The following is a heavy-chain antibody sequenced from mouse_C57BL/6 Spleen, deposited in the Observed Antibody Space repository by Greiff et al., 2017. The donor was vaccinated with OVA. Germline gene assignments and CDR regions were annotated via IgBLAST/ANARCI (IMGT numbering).Heavy chain of an antibody. D-gene: IGHD2-3*01. CDR1: GYTFTDYY. Sequence: EVQLQQSGPELVKPGASVKISCKASGYTFTDYYMNWVKQSHGKSLEWIGDINPNNGGTSYNQKFKGKATLTVDKSSSTAYIELRSLTSEDSAVYYCAIIYDGYFMDYWGQGTSVTVSS. CDR2: INPNNGGT. CDR3: AIIYDGYFMDY. J-gene: IGHJ4*01. V-gene: IGHV1-26*01.